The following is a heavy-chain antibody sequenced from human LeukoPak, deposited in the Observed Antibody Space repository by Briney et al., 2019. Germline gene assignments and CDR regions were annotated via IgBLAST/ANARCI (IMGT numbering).Heavy chain of an antibody. CDR2: ISGSGNVT. V-gene: IGHV3-23*01. CDR1: GFTFSSYA. CDR3: AKDRAGAN. J-gene: IGHJ4*02. Sequence: GGSLRLSCAASGFTFSSYAMSWVRQAPGKGLEWVSVISGSGNVTYYSESVKGRFTISRDNSKRTLYLQMDSLRADDTAIYYCAKDRAGANWGQGTLVLVSS.